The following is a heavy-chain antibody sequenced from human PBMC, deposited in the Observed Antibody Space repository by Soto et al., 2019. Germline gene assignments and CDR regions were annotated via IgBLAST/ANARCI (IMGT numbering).Heavy chain of an antibody. J-gene: IGHJ6*03. CDR2: ISNNGAHT. CDR3: ARRGYGSRWPNVYMDV. Sequence: EAQLVESGGGLVQPGGSLRLSCAASGFTFSNYEMHWVRQAPGKGLEYVSGISNNGAHTDYAKSVKGRFTISRDYSENTLYLQMGSLRAEDMALYYCARRGYGSRWPNVYMDVWGKGTTVTVSS. V-gene: IGHV3-64*01. CDR1: GFTFSNYE. D-gene: IGHD6-13*01.